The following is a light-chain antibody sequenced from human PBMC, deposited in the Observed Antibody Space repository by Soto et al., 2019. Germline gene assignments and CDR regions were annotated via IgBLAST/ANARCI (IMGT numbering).Light chain of an antibody. J-gene: IGKJ4*01. Sequence: DIQMTQSPSSVSASVGDGVTISCRASQSVASWLAWYQQRPGKAPRLLIYAASRLQRGVPSRFSGRESGTDFTLTISSLQPEDIATYYCLQSNSFPLTFGGGTKVEIK. CDR3: LQSNSFPLT. V-gene: IGKV1-12*01. CDR1: QSVASW. CDR2: AAS.